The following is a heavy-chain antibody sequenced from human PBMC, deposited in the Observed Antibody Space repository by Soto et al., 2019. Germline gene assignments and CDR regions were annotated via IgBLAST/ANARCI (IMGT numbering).Heavy chain of an antibody. CDR1: GFTFSSYA. V-gene: IGHV3-30-3*01. CDR2: ISYDGSNK. Sequence: GGSLRLSCAASGFTFSSYAMHWVRQAPGKGLEWVAVISYDGSNKYYADSVKGRFTISRDNSKNTLYLKMNSLRAEDKAVYYCARDLVVRDDFWSGYYNGGFDYWGQGTLVTVSS. D-gene: IGHD3-3*01. CDR3: ARDLVVRDDFWSGYYNGGFDY. J-gene: IGHJ4*02.